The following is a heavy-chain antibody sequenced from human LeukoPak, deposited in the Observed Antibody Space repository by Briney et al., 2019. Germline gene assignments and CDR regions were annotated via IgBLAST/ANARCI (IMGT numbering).Heavy chain of an antibody. CDR3: ARGLGLGTAHIDY. V-gene: IGHV4-34*01. CDR1: GGSFIGYY. CDR2: INHSGST. D-gene: IGHD2-21*01. Sequence: ASETLSLTCAVYGGSFIGYYWSWIRQPPGKGLEWIGEINHSGSTNYNPSLKSRVTISVDTSKNQFSLKLSSVTAADTAVYYCARGLGLGTAHIDYWGQGTLVTVSS. J-gene: IGHJ4*02.